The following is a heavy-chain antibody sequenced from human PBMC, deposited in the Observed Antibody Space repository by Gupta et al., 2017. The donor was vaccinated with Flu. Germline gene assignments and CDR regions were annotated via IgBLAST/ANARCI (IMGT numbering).Heavy chain of an antibody. V-gene: IGHV4-34*01. Sequence: QVQLQQWGAGLLKPSETLSLTCAVYGGSFSGYYWRWLRQPPGKGLEWIGEINHSGSTNYNPSLKSRVTISVDTSKNQFSLKLSSVTAADTALYYCARDHGGLVYRQLWLTGDALDSWGQGTMGTVSA. CDR2: INHSGST. J-gene: IGHJ3*02. CDR1: GGSFSGYY. D-gene: IGHD5-18*01. CDR3: ARDHGGLVYRQLWLTGDALDS.